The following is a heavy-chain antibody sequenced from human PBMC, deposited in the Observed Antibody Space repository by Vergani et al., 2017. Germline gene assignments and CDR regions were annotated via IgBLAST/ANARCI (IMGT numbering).Heavy chain of an antibody. D-gene: IGHD3-22*01. CDR2: IYYSGST. CDR3: AGCRYYDSSGYYYLFDY. V-gene: IGHV4-59*01. CDR1: GGPISSYY. Sequence: QVQLQESGPGLVKASEILSLICTVSGGPISSYYWSWIRQPPGKGLEWIGYIYYSGSTNYNPSLKSRVTISVDTSKNQFSLKLRSVTAADTAVYYCAGCRYYDSSGYYYLFDYWGQGTLVTVPS. J-gene: IGHJ4*02.